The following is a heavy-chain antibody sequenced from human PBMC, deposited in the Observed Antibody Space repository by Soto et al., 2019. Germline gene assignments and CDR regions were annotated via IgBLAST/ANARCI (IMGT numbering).Heavy chain of an antibody. Sequence: EVQLLESGGGLVQPGGSLRLSCAASGFTFSSYAMSWVRQAPGKGLEWVAAISGSGGSTYYADSVKGRFTISRDNSKNARYLQMNSLRAEDTAVYYCAKDGRALYWYFDLWGRGTLVTVSS. CDR1: GFTFSSYA. D-gene: IGHD2-15*01. J-gene: IGHJ2*01. CDR3: AKDGRALYWYFDL. CDR2: ISGSGGST. V-gene: IGHV3-23*01.